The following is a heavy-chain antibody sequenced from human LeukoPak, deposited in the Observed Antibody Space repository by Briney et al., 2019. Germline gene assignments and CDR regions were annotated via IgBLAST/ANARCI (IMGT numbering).Heavy chain of an antibody. CDR1: GFTFSDCY. Sequence: GGSLRLSCTASGFTFSDCYMSWIRQAPGKGLEWVSDIGRIETPMNYADPVKGRFTISRDNAKNSLYLDMTSLRGEDTAVYYCARMKGAAAATFEFWGQGSLVTVSS. V-gene: IGHV3-11*01. D-gene: IGHD6-13*01. CDR3: ARMKGAAAATFEF. CDR2: IGRIETPM. J-gene: IGHJ4*02.